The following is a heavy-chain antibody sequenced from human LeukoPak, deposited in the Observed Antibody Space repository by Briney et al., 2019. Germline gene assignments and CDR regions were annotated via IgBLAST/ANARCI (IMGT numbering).Heavy chain of an antibody. D-gene: IGHD1-7*01. CDR3: ARVGLTGTRPFDY. J-gene: IGHJ4*02. Sequence: PSEALSLTCSVSDGSISSYYWSWIRQPPGKGLEWIGHIYDSGSTNYNPSLRSRVTISVDTSKNQFSLKLSSVTAADTAVYYCARVGLTGTRPFDYWGQGTLVTVSS. CDR1: DGSISSYY. CDR2: IYDSGST. V-gene: IGHV4-59*01.